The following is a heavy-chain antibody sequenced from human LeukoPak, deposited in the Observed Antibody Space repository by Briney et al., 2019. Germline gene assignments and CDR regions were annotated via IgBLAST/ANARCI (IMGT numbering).Heavy chain of an antibody. CDR3: ARLLEGVAGTWGY. Sequence: GESLKISCKGSAYSFNSYWIAWVRRMPGKGLEWMGIIYPGDSDIRYSPSFQGQVTISGDKSINTAYLQWSSLKASDTAMYYCARLLEGVAGTWGYWGQGTLVTVS. D-gene: IGHD6-19*01. J-gene: IGHJ4*02. V-gene: IGHV5-51*01. CDR2: IYPGDSDI. CDR1: AYSFNSYW.